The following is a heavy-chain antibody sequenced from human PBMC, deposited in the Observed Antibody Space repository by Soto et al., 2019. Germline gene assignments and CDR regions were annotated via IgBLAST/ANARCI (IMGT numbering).Heavy chain of an antibody. V-gene: IGHV1-2*02. Sequence: QVQLVQSGAEVKTPGASVKVSCKASGYTFTGYHMHWVRQAPGQGLEWMGWINPNSGGTNYAQKFQGRVSMTRHTSISTAYMEVSRLRSDDTAVYFCARDANYAYGSYYFDHWGQGALVTVSS. CDR1: GYTFTGYH. D-gene: IGHD3-10*01. CDR2: INPNSGGT. CDR3: ARDANYAYGSYYFDH. J-gene: IGHJ4*02.